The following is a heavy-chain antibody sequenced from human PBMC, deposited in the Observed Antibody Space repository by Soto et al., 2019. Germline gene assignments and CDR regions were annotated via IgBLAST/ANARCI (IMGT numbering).Heavy chain of an antibody. D-gene: IGHD3-3*01. CDR2: ISAYNGNT. CDR3: ARSFTIFGVVIIDYYYYGMDV. V-gene: IGHV1-18*01. Sequence: ASVKVSCKASGYTFTSYGISWVRQAPGQGLEWMGWISAYNGNTNYAQKLQGRVTMTTDTSTSTAYMELRSLRSDDTAVYYCARSFTIFGVVIIDYYYYGMDVWGQGTTVTVSS. J-gene: IGHJ6*02. CDR1: GYTFTSYG.